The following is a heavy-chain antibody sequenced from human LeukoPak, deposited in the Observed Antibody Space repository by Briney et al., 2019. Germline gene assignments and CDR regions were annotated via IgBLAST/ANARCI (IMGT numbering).Heavy chain of an antibody. CDR1: GYTFTSYD. J-gene: IGHJ4*02. V-gene: IGHV1-8*02. CDR3: ARSAPYDILTGYSVDY. D-gene: IGHD3-9*01. Sequence: ASVKVSCKASGYTFTSYDINWVRQATGQGLEWMGWMNPNSGNTGYAQKFQGRVTMTRDTSISTAYMELSRLRSDDTAVYYCARSAPYDILTGYSVDYWGQGTLVTVSS. CDR2: MNPNSGNT.